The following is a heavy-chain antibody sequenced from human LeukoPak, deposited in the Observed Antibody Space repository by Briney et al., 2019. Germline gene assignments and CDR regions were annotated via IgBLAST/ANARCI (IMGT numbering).Heavy chain of an antibody. J-gene: IGHJ5*02. CDR2: INPNSGGT. CDR1: GYTFTGYY. CDR3: ARGRQWLARGDWFGP. Sequence: ASVKVSCKASGYTFTGYYMHWVRQAPGQGLEWMGWINPNSGGTNYAQKFQGRVTMTRDTSISTAYMELSRLRSDDTAVYYCARGRQWLARGDWFGPWGQGTLVTVSS. D-gene: IGHD6-19*01. V-gene: IGHV1-2*02.